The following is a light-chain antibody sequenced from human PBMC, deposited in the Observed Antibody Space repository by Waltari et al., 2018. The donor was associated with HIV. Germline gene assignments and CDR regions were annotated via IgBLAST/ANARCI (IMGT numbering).Light chain of an antibody. CDR2: DDS. CDR3: QVWDKTAACV. V-gene: IGLV3-21*02. J-gene: IGLJ3*02. CDR1: DLGSKS. Sequence: SYVLTQPPSVSVAPGQTASITCRGDDLGSKSWQWYYQKSGQAPLLVVYDDSDRPSGIPARFSGSNSDNTATLNISRVAAGDEADYYCQVWDKTAACVFGGGTKLTVL.